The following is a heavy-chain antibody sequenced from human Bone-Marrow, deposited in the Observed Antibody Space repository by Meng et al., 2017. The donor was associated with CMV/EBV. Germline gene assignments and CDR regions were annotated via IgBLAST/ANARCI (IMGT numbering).Heavy chain of an antibody. D-gene: IGHD3-22*01. CDR2: ISSSGSTI. V-gene: IGHV3-11*01. CDR3: ARDSGYYYDSSGYYYQFDY. J-gene: IGHJ4*02. CDR1: FSDYY. Sequence: FSDYYMSWIRQAPGKGLEWVSYISSSGSTIYYADSVKGRFTISRDNAKNSLYLQMNSLRAEDTAVYYCARDSGYYYDSSGYYYQFDYWGQGTLVTVSS.